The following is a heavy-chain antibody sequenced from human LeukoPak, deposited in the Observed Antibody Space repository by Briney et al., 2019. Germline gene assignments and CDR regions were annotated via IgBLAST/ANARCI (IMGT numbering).Heavy chain of an antibody. V-gene: IGHV3-23*01. CDR2: ISSSGGST. CDR3: AKALIATGGYLEH. Sequence: GSLRLSCAASGLTCNIYATNWVRQAPGKGLEWVSAISSSGGSTYYADSVKGRFTISRDNSKNTLYLQMNSLRAEDTALYFCAKALIATGGYLEHWGQGTLVTVSS. J-gene: IGHJ1*01. D-gene: IGHD2-21*01. CDR1: GLTCNIYA.